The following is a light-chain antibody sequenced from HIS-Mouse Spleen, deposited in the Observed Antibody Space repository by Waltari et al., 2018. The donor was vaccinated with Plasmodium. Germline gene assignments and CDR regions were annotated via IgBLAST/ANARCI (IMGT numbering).Light chain of an antibody. CDR3: QVWDSSSDHVV. V-gene: IGLV3-21*03. CDR2: DDS. J-gene: IGLJ2*01. Sequence: SYVLTQPPSVSVAPGKTARITCGGTNIGSKSVHWYQQKPGQAPVLVVYDDSDRPSGYTEGCSGSNAGNTATLTISRVEAGDEADYYCQVWDSSSDHVVFGGGTKLTVL. CDR1: NIGSKS.